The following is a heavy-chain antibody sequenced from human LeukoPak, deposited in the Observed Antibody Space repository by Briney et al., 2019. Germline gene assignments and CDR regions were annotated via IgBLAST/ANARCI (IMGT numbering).Heavy chain of an antibody. CDR1: GGTFSSYA. CDR2: IIPIFGTA. CDR3: ARVGSSWTRGAFDI. J-gene: IGHJ3*02. Sequence: SVKDSCKASGGTFSSYAISWVRQAPGQGLEWMGRIIPIFGTANYAQKFQGSVTITTDGSTSTAYMELSSLRSEDTAVYYCARVGSSWTRGAFDIWGQGTMVTVSS. V-gene: IGHV1-69*05. D-gene: IGHD6-13*01.